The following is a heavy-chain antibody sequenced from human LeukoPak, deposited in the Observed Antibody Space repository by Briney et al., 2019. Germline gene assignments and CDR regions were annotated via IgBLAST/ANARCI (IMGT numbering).Heavy chain of an antibody. CDR2: IYYSGST. D-gene: IGHD2-2*01. Sequence: SETLSLTCTVSGGSISSSSYYWGWIRQPPGKGLEWIGSIYYSGSTYYNPSLKSRDTISVDTSKNQFSLKLSSVTAADTAVYYCASNRGYCSSTSCPQYDAFDIWGQGTMVTVSS. V-gene: IGHV4-39*01. CDR3: ASNRGYCSSTSCPQYDAFDI. CDR1: GGSISSSSYY. J-gene: IGHJ3*02.